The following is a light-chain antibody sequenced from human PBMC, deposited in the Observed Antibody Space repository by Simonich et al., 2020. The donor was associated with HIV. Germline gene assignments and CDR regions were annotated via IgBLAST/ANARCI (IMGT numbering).Light chain of an antibody. V-gene: IGLV2-11*01. CDR1: SSDVDGYNY. CDR2: DVS. CDR3: CSYAGSYVV. Sequence: QSALTQPRSVSGSPGQSVTLSCTGTSSDVDGYNYVSWYQQHPGKAPKLMIYDVSRQPSGVPVRFSGSTSGNTASLTISGLQAEDEADYYCCSYAGSYVVFGGGTKLTVL. J-gene: IGLJ2*01.